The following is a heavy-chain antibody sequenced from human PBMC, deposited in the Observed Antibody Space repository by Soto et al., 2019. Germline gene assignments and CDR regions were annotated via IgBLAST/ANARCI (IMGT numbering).Heavy chain of an antibody. V-gene: IGHV3-21*06. CDR3: ARESEDLTSNFDY. CDR2: ISSTTNYI. CDR1: GFTFTRYS. Sequence: GVSLRLSCAASGFTFTRYSMNWVRQAPGKGLEWVSSISSTTNYIYYGDSMKGRFTISRDNAKNSLYLEMNSLRAEDTAVYYCARESEDLTSNFDYWGQGTLVSVSS. J-gene: IGHJ4*02.